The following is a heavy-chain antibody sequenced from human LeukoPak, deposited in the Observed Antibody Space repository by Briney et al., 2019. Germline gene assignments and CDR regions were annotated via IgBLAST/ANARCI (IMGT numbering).Heavy chain of an antibody. V-gene: IGHV4-34*01. D-gene: IGHD6-19*01. CDR3: ARGRSSFN. CDR2: INHSGST. J-gene: IGHJ4*02. Sequence: SETLSLTCAVYGGSFSGYYWSWIRQPPGKGLEWIGEINHSGSTNYNPSLKSRVTISVDTSKNQFSLKLSPVTAADTAVYYCARGRSSFNWGQGTLVTVSS. CDR1: GGSFSGYY.